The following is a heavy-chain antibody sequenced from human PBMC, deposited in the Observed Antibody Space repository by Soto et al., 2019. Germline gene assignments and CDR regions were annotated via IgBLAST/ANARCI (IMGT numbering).Heavy chain of an antibody. CDR2: IKEDGGGK. Sequence: EVQLVESGGGSVQPGGSLRLSCATSGFTLRNYWMVWVRQAPGKGLEWVAYIKEDGGGKYFGDSVRGRFTVSRDNAKNSLYLQMNNLRAEDTAVYYCARDGYGYNSLDNWGQGTLVTVSS. V-gene: IGHV3-7*01. D-gene: IGHD3-16*02. J-gene: IGHJ4*02. CDR3: ARDGYGYNSLDN. CDR1: GFTLRNYW.